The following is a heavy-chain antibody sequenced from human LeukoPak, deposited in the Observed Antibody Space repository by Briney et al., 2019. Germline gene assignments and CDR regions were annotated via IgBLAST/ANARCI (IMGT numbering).Heavy chain of an antibody. V-gene: IGHV4-59*01. CDR3: ARTTEGGYTYDYFYYYYMDV. CDR2: IYYSGST. J-gene: IGHJ6*03. CDR1: GGWISSCY. D-gene: IGHD5-18*01. Sequence: SETLSLTCTVSGGWISSCYWSWILRHPGGGLEWSGYIYYSGSTNYNPSLQSRVTISVDMSKNQFSLKLSSVTAADTAVYYCARTTEGGYTYDYFYYYYMDVWGKGTTVTISS.